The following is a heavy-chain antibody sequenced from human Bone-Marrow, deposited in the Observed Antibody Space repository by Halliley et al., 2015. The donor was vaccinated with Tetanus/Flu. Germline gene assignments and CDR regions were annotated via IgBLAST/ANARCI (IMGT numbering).Heavy chain of an antibody. V-gene: IGHV2-5*02. Sequence: LEWLAVIYWDDDKLYSPSLKSRVTIIKDTSINQVVLTMTNMDPVDAATYYCAHLKVGASFFDYWGQGTLVTVSS. D-gene: IGHD1-26*01. J-gene: IGHJ4*02. CDR2: IYWDDDK. CDR3: AHLKVGASFFDY.